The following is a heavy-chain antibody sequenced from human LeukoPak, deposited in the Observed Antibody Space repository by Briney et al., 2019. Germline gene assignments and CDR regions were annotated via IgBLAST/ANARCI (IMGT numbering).Heavy chain of an antibody. D-gene: IGHD2-15*01. J-gene: IGHJ4*02. CDR2: IYYSGST. Sequence: SETLSLTCTVSGGSISSYYWSWIRQPPGRGLEWIGYIYYSGSTNYNPSLKSRVTISVDTSKNQFSLKLSSVTAADTAVYYCARHWGEVVVAATHFDYWGQGTLVTVSS. V-gene: IGHV4-59*08. CDR1: GGSISSYY. CDR3: ARHWGEVVVAATHFDY.